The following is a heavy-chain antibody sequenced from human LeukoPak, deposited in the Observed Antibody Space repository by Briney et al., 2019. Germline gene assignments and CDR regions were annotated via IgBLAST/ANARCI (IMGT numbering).Heavy chain of an antibody. D-gene: IGHD1-14*01. CDR3: ARVPELGRSVDY. CDR2: ISAYNGNT. Sequence: ASVKISCKASDYTFTSYGISWVRQAPGQGLGWMGWISAYNGNTNYAQKLQGRVTMTTDTSTSTAYMELRSLRSDDTAVYYCARVPELGRSVDYWGQGTLVTVSS. J-gene: IGHJ4*02. V-gene: IGHV1-18*04. CDR1: DYTFTSYG.